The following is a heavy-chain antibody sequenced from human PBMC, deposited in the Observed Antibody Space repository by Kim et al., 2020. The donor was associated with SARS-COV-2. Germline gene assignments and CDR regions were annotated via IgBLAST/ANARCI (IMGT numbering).Heavy chain of an antibody. J-gene: IGHJ4*02. CDR1: GFTFINSA. CDR3: AASSGTKGRFDY. D-gene: IGHD1-1*01. CDR2: IVVGSGHT. V-gene: IGHV1-58*01. Sequence: SVKVSCKASGFTFINSAVQWVRQARGQRLEWLGWIVVGSGHTNHAQMFQERVTITRDMSTSTVYMELRSLRSEDTAVYFCAASSGTKGRFDYWGQGTLV.